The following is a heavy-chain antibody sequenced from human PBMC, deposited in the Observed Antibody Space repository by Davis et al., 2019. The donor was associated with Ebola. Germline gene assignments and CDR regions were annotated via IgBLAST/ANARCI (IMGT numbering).Heavy chain of an antibody. CDR3: ARDPGSSRGYSGYDSDY. J-gene: IGHJ4*02. V-gene: IGHV1-46*01. CDR1: GYTFTGYY. CDR2: INPSGGRT. Sequence: AASVKVSCKAFGYTFTGYYMHWVRQAPGQGLEWMGIINPSGGRTSYAQKFQGRVTMTRDTSTSTVYMELSSLRSEDTAVYYCARDPGSSRGYSGYDSDYWGQGTLVTVSS. D-gene: IGHD5-12*01.